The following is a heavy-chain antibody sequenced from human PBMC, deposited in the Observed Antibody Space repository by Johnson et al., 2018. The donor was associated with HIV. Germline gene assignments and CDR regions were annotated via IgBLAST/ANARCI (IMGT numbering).Heavy chain of an antibody. J-gene: IGHJ3*02. D-gene: IGHD1-14*01. Sequence: QVQLVESGGGVVQPGGSLRLSCVASGFTFSSYGMHWVRQAPGKGLEWVAVISYDGSNKYYADSVKGRFTISRDNSKNTLYLQMNSLRAEDTAVYYCARLDNGDPFDIWGQGTMVTVSS. CDR3: ARLDNGDPFDI. CDR2: ISYDGSNK. V-gene: IGHV3-30*19. CDR1: GFTFSSYG.